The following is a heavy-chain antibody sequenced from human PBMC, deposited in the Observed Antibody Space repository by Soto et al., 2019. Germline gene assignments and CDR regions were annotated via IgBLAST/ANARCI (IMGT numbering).Heavy chain of an antibody. V-gene: IGHV3-11*05. Sequence: QVQLVESGGGLVKPGGSLRLSCAASGFNFSDYYMTWFRQTPGEGLERLSYISGSSSHTNYADSVKGRFTISRDNAKNSLYLQISSLGAEDTAVYYCARRLSAHFDYWGQGTLVTVSS. CDR1: GFNFSDYY. D-gene: IGHD3-10*01. CDR3: ARRLSAHFDY. CDR2: ISGSSSHT. J-gene: IGHJ4*02.